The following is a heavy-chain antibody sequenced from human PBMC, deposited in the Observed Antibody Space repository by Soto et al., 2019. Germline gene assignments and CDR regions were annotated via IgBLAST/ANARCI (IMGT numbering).Heavy chain of an antibody. CDR1: GFTFSSFA. D-gene: IGHD3-16*01. V-gene: IGHV3-23*01. J-gene: IGHJ4*02. CDR2: INNSGDDT. Sequence: GGSLRLSCAVSGFTFSSFAMNCVRQAPGKGLEWVSVINNSGDDTHDADSVKGRFTISRDNSQNTLFLKMNNLRVEDTAVYYCAKGAGKLTTAYIDYWGQGTLVTVSS. CDR3: AKGAGKLTTAYIDY.